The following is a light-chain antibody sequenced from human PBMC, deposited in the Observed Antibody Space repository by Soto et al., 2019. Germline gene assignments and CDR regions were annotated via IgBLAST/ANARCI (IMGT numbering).Light chain of an antibody. Sequence: QSVLTQPDSVSGSPGQSITISCTGTSSDVGGYNYVSWSQQHPGKAPKLMIYEVSNRPSGVSNRFSGSKPGNTASLTISGLQAEDEADYYCSSYTTTNTYVFGTGTKVTVL. CDR1: SSDVGGYNY. CDR3: SSYTTTNTYV. V-gene: IGLV2-14*01. J-gene: IGLJ1*01. CDR2: EVS.